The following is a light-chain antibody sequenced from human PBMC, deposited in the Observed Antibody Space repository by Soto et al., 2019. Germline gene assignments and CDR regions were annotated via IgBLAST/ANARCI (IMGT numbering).Light chain of an antibody. V-gene: IGLV4-69*01. Sequence: QAVVTQSPSASASLGASVRLTCTLSSGYSSYAIAWHQQRPDKGPRYLMTVNSDGRHKKGDGIPDRFSGSSSGAERYLTISSLQSEDEADYYCQTWGTGIFGGGTKLTVL. CDR1: SGYSSYA. CDR3: QTWGTGI. CDR2: VNSDGRH. J-gene: IGLJ2*01.